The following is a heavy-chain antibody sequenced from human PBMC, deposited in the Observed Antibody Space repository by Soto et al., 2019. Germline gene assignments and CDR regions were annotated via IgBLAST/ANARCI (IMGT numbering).Heavy chain of an antibody. J-gene: IGHJ6*02. Sequence: QVQLVQSGAEVKMPGSSVRVSCKASGGSFSKYGISWVRKAPGQGIEWMGGIIHMFGIGNYAEKFLGRVTMTADVSMITRHMELSSLRSEDTAVYFCARGYRENYFYDMDVLGQGTTVNVSS. V-gene: IGHV1-69*01. CDR2: IIHMFGIG. CDR1: GGSFSKYG. D-gene: IGHD1-26*01. CDR3: ARGYRENYFYDMDV.